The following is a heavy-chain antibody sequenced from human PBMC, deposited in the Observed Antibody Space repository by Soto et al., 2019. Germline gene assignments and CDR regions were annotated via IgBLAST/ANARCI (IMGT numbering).Heavy chain of an antibody. Sequence: GESLKISCKGSGYRFTTYWISWVRQMPGKGLEWMGRIDPSDSYTNYSPSFQGHVTISADKSISTAYLQWSSLKASDTAMYYCARNPLSSGYECDYWGQGTLVTVSS. CDR3: ARNPLSSGYECDY. CDR2: IDPSDSYT. D-gene: IGHD3-22*01. J-gene: IGHJ4*02. V-gene: IGHV5-10-1*01. CDR1: GYRFTTYW.